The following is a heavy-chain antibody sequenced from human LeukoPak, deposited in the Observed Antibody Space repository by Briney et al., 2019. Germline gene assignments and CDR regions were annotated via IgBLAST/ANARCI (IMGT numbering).Heavy chain of an antibody. CDR2: IRSKTDGGTT. Sequence: PGGSLRLSCAASGFTFSNAWMSWVRQAPGKGLEWVGRIRSKTDGGTTDYAAPVKGRFTISRDDSKNTLYLQMNSLKTEDTAVYYCTSLRSSGWYSALETPIDYWGQGTLVTVSS. CDR1: GFTFSNAW. D-gene: IGHD6-19*01. CDR3: TSLRSSGWYSALETPIDY. J-gene: IGHJ4*02. V-gene: IGHV3-15*01.